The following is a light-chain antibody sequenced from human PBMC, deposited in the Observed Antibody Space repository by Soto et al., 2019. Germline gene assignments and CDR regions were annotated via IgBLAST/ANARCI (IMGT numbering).Light chain of an antibody. CDR3: QSYDSTRSARYG. V-gene: IGLV1-40*01. Sequence: QSVLTQPPSVSGAPGQRVTISCTGSSSNIGADYDVHWYQQRPGTAPKLLIFGNINRPSGVPDRFSGSKSGTSASLAITGLQAEDEGDYYCQSYDSTRSARYGFGTGTKLTVL. J-gene: IGLJ1*01. CDR2: GNI. CDR1: SSNIGADYD.